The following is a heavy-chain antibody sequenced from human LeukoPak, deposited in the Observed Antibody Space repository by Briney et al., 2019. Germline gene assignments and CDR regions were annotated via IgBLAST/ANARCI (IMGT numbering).Heavy chain of an antibody. CDR3: AKVKYSSSWPFDY. CDR2: VSGSGDST. Sequence: GGSLGLSCAASGFIFSSYAMSWVRQAPGKGLEWVSSVSGSGDSTYYADSVKGRFTISRDNSKNTLYLQMNGLRAEDTAVYYCAKVKYSSSWPFDYWGQGTLVTVSS. J-gene: IGHJ4*02. CDR1: GFIFSSYA. V-gene: IGHV3-23*01. D-gene: IGHD6-13*01.